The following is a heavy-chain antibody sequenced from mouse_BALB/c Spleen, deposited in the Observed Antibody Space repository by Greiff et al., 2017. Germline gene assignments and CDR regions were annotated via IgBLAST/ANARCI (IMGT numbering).Heavy chain of an antibody. CDR3: ARARYYGSSPHWYFEV. J-gene: IGHJ1*01. V-gene: IGHV2-9*02. D-gene: IGHD1-1*01. CDR2: IWAGGST. Sequence: QVQLKESGPGLVAPSQSLSITCTVSGFSLTSYGVHWVRQPPGKGLEWLGVIWAGGSTNYNSALMSRLSISKDNSKSQVFLKMNSLQTDDTATYYCARARYYGSSPHWYFEVWGAGTTVTVSS. CDR1: GFSLTSYG.